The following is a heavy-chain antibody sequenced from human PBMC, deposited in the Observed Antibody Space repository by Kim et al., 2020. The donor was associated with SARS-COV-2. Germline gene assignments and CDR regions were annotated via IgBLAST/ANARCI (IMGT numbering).Heavy chain of an antibody. CDR3: ARNDYSNPFDY. D-gene: IGHD4-4*01. V-gene: IGHV4-34*01. Sequence: SETLSLTCAVYGGSFSGYYWSWIRQPPGKGLEWIGEINHSGSTNYNPSLKSRVTISVDTSKNQFSLKLSSVTAADTAVYYCARNDYSNPFDYWGQGTLVTVSS. CDR1: GGSFSGYY. J-gene: IGHJ4*02. CDR2: INHSGST.